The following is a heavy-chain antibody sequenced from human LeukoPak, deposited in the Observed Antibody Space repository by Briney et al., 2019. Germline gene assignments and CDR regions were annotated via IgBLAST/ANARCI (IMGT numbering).Heavy chain of an antibody. J-gene: IGHJ3*02. V-gene: IGHV1-2*06. CDR3: ARAPYPLHAFDI. Sequence: ASVKVSCKASGYTFTGYYMHWVRQAPGQGLEWMGRVNPNSGGTNYAQKFQGRVTMTRDTSISTAYMELSRLRSDDTAVYYCARAPYPLHAFDIWGQGTMVTVSS. CDR2: VNPNSGGT. CDR1: GYTFTGYY.